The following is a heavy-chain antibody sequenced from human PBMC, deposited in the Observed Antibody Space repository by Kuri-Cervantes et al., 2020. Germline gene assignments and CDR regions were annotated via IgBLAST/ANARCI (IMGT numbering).Heavy chain of an antibody. J-gene: IGHJ6*03. CDR1: GLTFSDYY. CDR2: ISSSSSTI. CDR3: ARAEYYYDSSGPLRYYYYYMDV. D-gene: IGHD3-22*01. Sequence: GGSLRLSCAASGLTFSDYYMTWIRQAPGKGLEWVSYISSSSSTIYYADSVKGRFTISRDNAKNSLYLQMNSLRAEDTAVYYCARAEYYYDSSGPLRYYYYYMDVWGKGTTVTVSS. V-gene: IGHV3-11*04.